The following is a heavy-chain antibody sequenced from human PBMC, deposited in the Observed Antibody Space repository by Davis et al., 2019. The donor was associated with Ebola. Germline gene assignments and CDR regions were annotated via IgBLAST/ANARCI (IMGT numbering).Heavy chain of an antibody. Sequence: GGSLTLSCAASGFTFSHYTMNWVRQAPGKGLDWVSSISSGSTFTYYGDSVNGRFTISRDNAKNSLYLQLNSLKAGDTAVYYCARASCTNGVCHFDNWGQGTLVTVSS. D-gene: IGHD2-8*01. V-gene: IGHV3-21*01. CDR2: ISSGSTFT. CDR1: GFTFSHYT. CDR3: ARASCTNGVCHFDN. J-gene: IGHJ4*02.